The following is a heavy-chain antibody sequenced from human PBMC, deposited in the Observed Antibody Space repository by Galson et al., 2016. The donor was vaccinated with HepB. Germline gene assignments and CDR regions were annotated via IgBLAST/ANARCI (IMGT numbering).Heavy chain of an antibody. Sequence: ETLSLPCTVSGRSINSGSYYWSWIRQPPGKDLEWIGYIYYSGSPNYNPSLKSRVIISVDTSKNQFSLKLNSVTAADTAMYYCATYYDSSGHDNWGRGTLVTVSS. V-gene: IGHV4-61*01. J-gene: IGHJ4*02. CDR2: IYYSGSP. D-gene: IGHD3-22*01. CDR3: ATYYDSSGHDN. CDR1: GRSINSGSYY.